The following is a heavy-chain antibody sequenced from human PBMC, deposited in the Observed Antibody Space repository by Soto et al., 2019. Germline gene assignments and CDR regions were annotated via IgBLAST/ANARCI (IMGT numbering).Heavy chain of an antibody. CDR1: GFTFSSYG. Sequence: PGGSLRLSCAASGFTFSSYGMHWVRQAPGKGLEWVSYISSSSSTIYYADSVKGRFTISRDNAKNSLYLQMNSLRDEDTAVYYCARDRTVTTEILDYWGQGTLVTVSS. CDR3: ARDRTVTTEILDY. J-gene: IGHJ4*02. CDR2: ISSSSSTI. V-gene: IGHV3-48*02. D-gene: IGHD4-17*01.